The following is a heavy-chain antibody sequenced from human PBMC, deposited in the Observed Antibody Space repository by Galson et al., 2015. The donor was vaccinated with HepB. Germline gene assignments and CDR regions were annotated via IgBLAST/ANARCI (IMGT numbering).Heavy chain of an antibody. Sequence: SLRLSCAVSGFTFSSFWMSWVRQAPGKGLEWVANIKEDGSEKYYVDSVKGRFTISRDNTENSLYLQMNSLRAGDTAVYYCARIFGVGGLDHWGQGTLVTVSS. CDR3: ARIFGVGGLDH. V-gene: IGHV3-7*03. CDR1: GFTFSSFW. CDR2: IKEDGSEK. J-gene: IGHJ4*02. D-gene: IGHD3-3*01.